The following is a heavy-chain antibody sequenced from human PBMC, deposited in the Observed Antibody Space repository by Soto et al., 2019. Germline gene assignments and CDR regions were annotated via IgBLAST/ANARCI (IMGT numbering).Heavy chain of an antibody. Sequence: QVQLQESGPGLVKPSETLSLTCTVSGGSISSYYWSWIRQPPGKGLEWIGYIDYSGSTNYNPSLKRRVXXTXDXXKSACSRKLSSVTAAATAVDNWERCIAARYNWFDPWCEGTLVTV. CDR3: ERCIAARYNWFDP. CDR1: GGSISSYY. J-gene: IGHJ5*02. D-gene: IGHD6-13*01. CDR2: IDYSGST. V-gene: IGHV4-59*01.